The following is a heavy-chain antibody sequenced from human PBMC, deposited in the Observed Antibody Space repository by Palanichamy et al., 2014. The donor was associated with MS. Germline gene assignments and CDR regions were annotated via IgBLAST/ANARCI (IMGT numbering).Heavy chain of an antibody. CDR2: IYYSGST. CDR1: GGSISSYY. Sequence: QVQLQESGPGLVKPSETLSLTCTVSGGSISSYYWSWIRQPPGKGLEWIGYIYYSGSTNYNPSLKSRVTISVDTSKNQFSLKLSSVTAADTAVYYCARDPLPGVIDYFDYWGQGTLVTVSS. J-gene: IGHJ4*02. V-gene: IGHV4-59*01. D-gene: IGHD3-10*01. CDR3: ARDPLPGVIDYFDY.